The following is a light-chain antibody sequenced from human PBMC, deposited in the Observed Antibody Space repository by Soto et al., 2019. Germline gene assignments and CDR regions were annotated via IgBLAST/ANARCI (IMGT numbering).Light chain of an antibody. J-gene: IGLJ1*01. CDR2: DVS. CDR3: SSYTSSSTPPYV. CDR1: SSDVGGYNY. Sequence: QSALTLPASVSGSPGQSITISCTGTSSDVGGYNYVSWYQQHPGKAPKLMIYDVSNRPSGVSNRFSGSKSGNTASLTISGLQAEDEADYYCSSYTSSSTPPYVFGTGTKVTVL. V-gene: IGLV2-14*01.